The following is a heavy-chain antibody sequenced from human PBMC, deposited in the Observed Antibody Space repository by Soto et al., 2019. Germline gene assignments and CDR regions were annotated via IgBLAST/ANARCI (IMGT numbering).Heavy chain of an antibody. CDR2: IDHTGAA. Sequence: QVQLQQWGAGLLRPSETLSLTCAVSGGSFSDYSWSWIRQPPGGGLEWIGEIDHTGAARYNPSLKSRVTMSEDASRGQFSLRLTSVTAADTAVYFCARQWLLYFDYWGQGTRVTVSS. V-gene: IGHV4-34*01. J-gene: IGHJ4*02. CDR3: ARQWLLYFDY. D-gene: IGHD5-12*01. CDR1: GGSFSDYS.